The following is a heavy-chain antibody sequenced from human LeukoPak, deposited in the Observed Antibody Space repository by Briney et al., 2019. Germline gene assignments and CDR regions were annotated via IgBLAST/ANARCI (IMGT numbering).Heavy chain of an antibody. Sequence: GESLKISCKGSGYSFTSYWIGWVRQMPGKGLEWMGIIYPGDSDTRYSPSFQGQVTISADKSISTAYLQGGSLKASDTAMYYCARGGGCSSTSCSPFDYWGQGTLVTVSS. J-gene: IGHJ4*02. CDR2: IYPGDSDT. D-gene: IGHD2-2*01. CDR1: GYSFTSYW. CDR3: ARGGGCSSTSCSPFDY. V-gene: IGHV5-51*01.